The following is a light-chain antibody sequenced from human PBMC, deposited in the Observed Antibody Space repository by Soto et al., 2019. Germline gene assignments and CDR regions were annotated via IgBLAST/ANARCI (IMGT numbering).Light chain of an antibody. CDR1: SSDVGSSNG. CDR3: SSYTSSSTYV. V-gene: IGLV2-18*02. J-gene: IGLJ1*01. Sequence: QSVLTQPPSVSGSPGQSVAISCTGTSSDVGSSNGVSWYQQPPGTAPKLMIYDVSNRPSGVPDRFSGSKSGNTASLTISGLQAEDEADYYCSSYTSSSTYVFGTGTKVSVL. CDR2: DVS.